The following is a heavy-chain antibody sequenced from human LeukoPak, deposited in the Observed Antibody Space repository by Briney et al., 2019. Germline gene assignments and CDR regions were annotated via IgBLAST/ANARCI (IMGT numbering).Heavy chain of an antibody. CDR3: AREDYYDSGSNDY. D-gene: IGHD3-22*01. CDR2: MNPNSGIT. CDR1: GYTFTSYD. J-gene: IGHJ4*02. Sequence: ASVKVSCKASGYTFTSYDINWVRQATGQGLEWMGWMNPNSGITVYAQKFQGRVTITRNTSISTAYMELSSLRSEDTAVYYCAREDYYDSGSNDYWGQGTLVTVSS. V-gene: IGHV1-8*03.